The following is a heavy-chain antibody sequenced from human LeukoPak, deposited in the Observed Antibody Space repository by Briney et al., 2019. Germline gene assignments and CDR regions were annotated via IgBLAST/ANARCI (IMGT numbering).Heavy chain of an antibody. CDR1: GFTFSSYG. Sequence: GGTLRLSCAASGFTFSSYGMSWVRQAPGKGLEWVSAISGSGGSTYYADSVKGRFTISRDNAKNSLYLQMNSLRAEDTAVYYCARDPPGYSGYDYPYYYYYYMDVWGKGTTVTVSS. CDR3: ARDPPGYSGYDYPYYYYYYMDV. CDR2: ISGSGGST. D-gene: IGHD5-12*01. J-gene: IGHJ6*03. V-gene: IGHV3-23*01.